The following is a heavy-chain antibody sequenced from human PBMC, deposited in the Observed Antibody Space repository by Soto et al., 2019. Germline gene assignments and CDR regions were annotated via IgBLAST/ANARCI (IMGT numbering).Heavy chain of an antibody. CDR3: ARGVSWGSYRYHNWFAP. V-gene: IGHV1-18*01. CDR2: ISAHNGNT. J-gene: IGHJ5*02. Sequence: ASVKVSGRASGYTFTSSGISWVRQAPGQGLEWMGWISAHNGNTNYAQKLQGRVTMTTDTSASTAYMELRSLRSDDTAVYYCARGVSWGSYRYHNWFAPWGQGTLVTVSS. D-gene: IGHD3-16*02. CDR1: GYTFTSSG.